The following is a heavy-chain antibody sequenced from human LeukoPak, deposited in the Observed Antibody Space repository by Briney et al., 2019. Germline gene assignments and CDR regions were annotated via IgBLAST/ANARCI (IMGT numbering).Heavy chain of an antibody. CDR2: ITESDDIT. V-gene: IGHV3-23*01. Sequence: GGSLRLSCAASGFSFSRYSMGWVRQAPGKGLEWVSVITESDDITYYADSVKGRFTISRDNSKNTLYLQMNSLRAEDTAVYYCAKDIAQGYTYGSIEQDFWGQGTLVTVSS. D-gene: IGHD5-18*01. J-gene: IGHJ4*02. CDR1: GFSFSRYS. CDR3: AKDIAQGYTYGSIEQDF.